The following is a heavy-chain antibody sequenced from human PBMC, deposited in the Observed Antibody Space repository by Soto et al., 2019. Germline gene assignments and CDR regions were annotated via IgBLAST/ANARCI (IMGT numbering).Heavy chain of an antibody. CDR3: ARGGYYDSSGSRNYHYYGMDV. Sequence: QAQLVQSGPEVKKPGASVKVSCKASGYTFSSYGISWVRQAPGQGLEWLGWISPYDDDTKYAQNLQGRVRMTTDTSTRTVYMDGRSLRSDDTAIYYCARGGYYDSSGSRNYHYYGMDVWGQGTTVTVSS. CDR2: ISPYDDDT. D-gene: IGHD3-22*01. CDR1: GYTFSSYG. V-gene: IGHV1-18*01. J-gene: IGHJ6*02.